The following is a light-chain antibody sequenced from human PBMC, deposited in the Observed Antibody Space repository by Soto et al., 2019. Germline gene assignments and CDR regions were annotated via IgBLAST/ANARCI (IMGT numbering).Light chain of an antibody. V-gene: IGKV1-27*01. J-gene: IGKJ1*01. CDR3: QKYISATLT. CDR1: HGLXNH. CDR2: GAA. Sequence: PLTQCTFCLSAPVGERVTIACLARHGLXNHLDWYQQKSGRVPKLLXPGAATLQSGGPSRLSGSGSATDFTLTISSLQPEDVATYYCQKYISATLTFGQGTKVDIK.